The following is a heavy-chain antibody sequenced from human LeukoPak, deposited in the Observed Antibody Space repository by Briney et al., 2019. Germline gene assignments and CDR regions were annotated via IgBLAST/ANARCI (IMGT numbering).Heavy chain of an antibody. CDR1: GGSISSYY. CDR2: IYYSGST. D-gene: IGHD4-17*01. J-gene: IGHJ4*02. Sequence: PSETLSLTYTVSGGSISSYYWSWIRQPPGKGLEWIGYIYYSGSTNYNPSLKSRVTISVDTSKNQFSLKLSSVTAADTAVYYCARWDDYGDHFDYWGQGTLVPVSS. V-gene: IGHV4-59*01. CDR3: ARWDDYGDHFDY.